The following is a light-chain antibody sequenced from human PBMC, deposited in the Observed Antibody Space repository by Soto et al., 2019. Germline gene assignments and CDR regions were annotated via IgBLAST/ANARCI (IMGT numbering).Light chain of an antibody. V-gene: IGKV3-20*01. CDR1: QSVSSSY. Sequence: EIVLTQSPGTLSLSPGERDTLACRASQSVSSSYLAWYQQKPGQAPRLLIYGASSRATGIPDRFSGSGSGTDVTLTISRREPEDFAVDYSQQYGSSPYTFGQGTKLEIK. CDR2: GAS. J-gene: IGKJ2*01. CDR3: QQYGSSPYT.